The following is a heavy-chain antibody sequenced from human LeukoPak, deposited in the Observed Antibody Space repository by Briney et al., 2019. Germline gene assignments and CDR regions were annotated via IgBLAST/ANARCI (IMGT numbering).Heavy chain of an antibody. CDR2: IGSSSSYI. V-gene: IGHV3-21*01. D-gene: IGHD5-18*01. CDR3: ARDQGYSYGHKPDKFDY. Sequence: GGSLRLSCAASGFTFSSYSMNWVRQAPGKGLEWVSSIGSSSSYIYYADSVKGRFTISRDNAKNSLYLRMNGLRAEDTAVYYCARDQGYSYGHKPDKFDYWGQGTLVTVSS. CDR1: GFTFSSYS. J-gene: IGHJ4*02.